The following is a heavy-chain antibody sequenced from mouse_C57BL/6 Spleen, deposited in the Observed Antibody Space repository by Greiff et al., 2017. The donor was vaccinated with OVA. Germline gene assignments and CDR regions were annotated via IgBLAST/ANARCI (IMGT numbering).Heavy chain of an antibody. D-gene: IGHD2-4*01. Sequence: DVKLVESGGGLVKPGGSLKLSCAASGFTFSSYAMSWVRQTPEKRLEWVATISDGGSYTYYPDNVKGRFTISRDNAKNNLYLQMSHLKSEDTAMYYCARGRDYGAMDYWGQGTSVTVSS. J-gene: IGHJ4*01. V-gene: IGHV5-4*03. CDR3: ARGRDYGAMDY. CDR2: ISDGGSYT. CDR1: GFTFSSYA.